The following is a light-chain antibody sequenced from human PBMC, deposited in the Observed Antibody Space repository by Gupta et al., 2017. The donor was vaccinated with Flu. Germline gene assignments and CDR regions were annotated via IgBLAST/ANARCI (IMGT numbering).Light chain of an antibody. CDR2: GNS. V-gene: IGLV1-40*01. J-gene: IGLJ3*02. CDR1: SSNIGAGYD. CDR3: QSYDSSLSGWV. Sequence: SVLTLPPSVSGTPGRRVTIPCTGSSSNIGAGYDVHWYQQLPGTAPKLLIYGNSNRPSGVPDRFSGSKSGTSASLAITGLQAEDEADYYCQSYDSSLSGWVFGGGTKLTVL.